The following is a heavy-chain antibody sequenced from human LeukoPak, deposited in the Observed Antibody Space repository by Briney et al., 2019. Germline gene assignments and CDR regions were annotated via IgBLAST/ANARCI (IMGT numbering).Heavy chain of an antibody. V-gene: IGHV4-30-2*01. J-gene: IGHJ5*02. D-gene: IGHD4-17*01. CDR3: ARGMTTVTTANWFDP. Sequence: SETLSLTCTVSGGSISSGGYYWSWIRQPPGKGLEWIGYIYHSGSTYYNPSLKSRVTISVDRSKNQFSLKLSSVTAADTAVYYCARGMTTVTTANWFDPWGQGTLVTVSS. CDR2: IYHSGST. CDR1: GGSISSGGYY.